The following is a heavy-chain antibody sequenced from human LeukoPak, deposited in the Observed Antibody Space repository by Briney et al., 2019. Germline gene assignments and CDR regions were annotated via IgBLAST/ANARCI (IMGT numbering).Heavy chain of an antibody. Sequence: SSETLSLTCTVSGGSISSYYWSWIRQPPGKGLEWIGYIYYSGSTNYNPSPKSRVTISVDTSKNQFSLKLSSVTAADTAVYYCASHSVAGTTDWGQGTLVTVSS. CDR2: IYYSGST. J-gene: IGHJ4*02. D-gene: IGHD6-19*01. V-gene: IGHV4-59*01. CDR3: ASHSVAGTTD. CDR1: GGSISSYY.